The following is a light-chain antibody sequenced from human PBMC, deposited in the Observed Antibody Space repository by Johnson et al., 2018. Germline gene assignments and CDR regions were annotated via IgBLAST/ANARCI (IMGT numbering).Light chain of an antibody. CDR2: ENN. CDR1: SSNIGNNY. J-gene: IGLJ1*01. Sequence: QSVLTQLPSVSAAPGQKVTISCSGSSSNIGNNYVSWYQQLPGTAPKLLIYENNKRPSGIPDRFSGSKSGTSATLGITGLQTGDEADYYCGTWDSSLSAGNVFGTGTKVTVL. V-gene: IGLV1-51*02. CDR3: GTWDSSLSAGNV.